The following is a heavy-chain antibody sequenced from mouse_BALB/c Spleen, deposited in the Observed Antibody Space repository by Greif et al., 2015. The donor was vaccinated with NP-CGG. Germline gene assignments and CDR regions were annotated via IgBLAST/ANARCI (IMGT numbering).Heavy chain of an antibody. CDR1: GYAFSSYW. CDR3: ARWDGNYGVPFAY. Sequence: VQLQQSGAELVRPGSSVKISCKASGYAFSSYWMNWVKQRPGQGLEWIGQIYPGDGDINYNGKFKGKATLTADKSSSTAYMQLSSLTSEDSAVYLCARWDGNYGVPFAYWGQGTLVTVSA. CDR2: IYPGDGDI. V-gene: IGHV1-80*01. D-gene: IGHD2-1*01. J-gene: IGHJ3*01.